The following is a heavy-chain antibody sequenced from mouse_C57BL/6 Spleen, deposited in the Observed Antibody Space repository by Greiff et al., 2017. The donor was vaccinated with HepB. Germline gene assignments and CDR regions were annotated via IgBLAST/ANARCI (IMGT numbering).Heavy chain of an antibody. V-gene: IGHV1-42*01. J-gene: IGHJ3*01. CDR1: GYSFTGYY. CDR2: INPSTGGT. D-gene: IGHD1-1*01. Sequence: EVQLQQSGPELVKPGASVKISCKASGYSFTGYYMNWVKQSPEKSLEWIGEINPSTGGTTYNQKFKAKATLTVDKSSSTAYMQLKSLTSEDSAVYYCERRDYCGSSTLWGQGTLVTVSA. CDR3: ERRDYCGSSTL.